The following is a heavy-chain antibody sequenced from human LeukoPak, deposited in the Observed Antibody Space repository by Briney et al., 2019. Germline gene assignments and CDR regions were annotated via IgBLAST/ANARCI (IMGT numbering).Heavy chain of an antibody. Sequence: GRSLRLSCAASGFTFDDYAMHWVRQAPGKGLEWVSGISWNSGSIGYADSVKGRFTISRDNAKNSLYLQMNSLRAEDTALYYCAKSSSWYSHFDYWGQGTLVTVSS. J-gene: IGHJ4*02. CDR1: GFTFDDYA. V-gene: IGHV3-9*01. D-gene: IGHD6-13*01. CDR2: ISWNSGSI. CDR3: AKSSSWYSHFDY.